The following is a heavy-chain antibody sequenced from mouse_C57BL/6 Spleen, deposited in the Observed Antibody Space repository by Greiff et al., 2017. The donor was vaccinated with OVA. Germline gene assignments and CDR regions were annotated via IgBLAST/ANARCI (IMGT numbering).Heavy chain of an antibody. V-gene: IGHV1-69*01. J-gene: IGHJ4*01. Sequence: VQLQQPGAELVMPGASVKLSCTASGYTFTSYWMHWVKQRPGQGLEWIGEIDPSDSYTNYTPKFKGKSTLTADKSSSTAYMQLSSLTSENSAVYYSARGEYSNDGAMDYWGQGTSVTVSS. CDR2: IDPSDSYT. CDR1: GYTFTSYW. CDR3: ARGEYSNDGAMDY. D-gene: IGHD2-12*01.